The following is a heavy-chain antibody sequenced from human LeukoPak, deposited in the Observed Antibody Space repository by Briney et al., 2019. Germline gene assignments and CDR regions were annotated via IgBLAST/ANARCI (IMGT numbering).Heavy chain of an antibody. CDR1: GYTFTSYG. V-gene: IGHV1-18*01. CDR3: ARTLAAVAGSVHADY. J-gene: IGHJ4*02. Sequence: GASVKVSCKASGYTFTSYGISWVRQAPGQGLEWMGWISAYNGNTNYAQKLQGRVTMTTDTSTSTAYMELRSLRSDDTAVYYCARTLAAVAGSVHADYWGQGTLVTVSS. D-gene: IGHD6-19*01. CDR2: ISAYNGNT.